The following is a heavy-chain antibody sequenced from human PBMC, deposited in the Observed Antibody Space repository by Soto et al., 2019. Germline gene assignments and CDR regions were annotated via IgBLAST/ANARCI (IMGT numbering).Heavy chain of an antibody. V-gene: IGHV4-59*08. Sequence: SETLSLTCTVSSDSISSFYWIWIRQSPGKGLEWIGYTDYSGNTNYNPSLKSRVTISGDTSKNQFSLRLSSVTAADTAVYYCARAVGDPLYYLDYWGQGTLVTVSS. CDR3: ARAVGDPLYYLDY. J-gene: IGHJ4*02. CDR1: SDSISSFY. D-gene: IGHD6-19*01. CDR2: TDYSGNT.